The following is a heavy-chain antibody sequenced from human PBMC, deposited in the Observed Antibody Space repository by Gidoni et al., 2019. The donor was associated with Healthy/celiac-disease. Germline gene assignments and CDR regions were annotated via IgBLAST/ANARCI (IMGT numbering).Heavy chain of an antibody. Sequence: VQLQQWGAGLLKPSETLSLTCAVYGGSFSGYYWSWIRQPPGKGLEWIGKINHSGSTNYNPSLKSRVTISVDTSKNQFSLKLSSVTAADTAVYYCARIVRHYDFWSGFHNWFDPWGQGTLVTVSS. CDR1: GGSFSGYY. D-gene: IGHD3-3*01. CDR3: ARIVRHYDFWSGFHNWFDP. CDR2: INHSGST. V-gene: IGHV4-34*01. J-gene: IGHJ5*02.